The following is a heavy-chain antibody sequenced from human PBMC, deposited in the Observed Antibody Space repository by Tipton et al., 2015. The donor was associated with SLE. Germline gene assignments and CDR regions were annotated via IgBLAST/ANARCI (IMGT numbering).Heavy chain of an antibody. J-gene: IGHJ6*03. D-gene: IGHD6-19*01. CDR1: GFTFSSYS. Sequence: SLRLSCAASGFTFSSYSMNWVRQAPGKGLEWVSSISSSSSYIYYADSVKGRFTISRDNAKNSLYLQMNSLRAEDTAVYYCARVRAVPGTARYYMDVWGNGTTVTVSS. CDR2: ISSSSSYI. CDR3: ARVRAVPGTARYYMDV. V-gene: IGHV3-21*01.